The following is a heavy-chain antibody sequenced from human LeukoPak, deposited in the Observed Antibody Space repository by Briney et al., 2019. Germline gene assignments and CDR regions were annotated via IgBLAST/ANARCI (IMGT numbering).Heavy chain of an antibody. D-gene: IGHD6-19*01. CDR1: GFTFSSYS. J-gene: IGHJ3*02. Sequence: GGSLRLSCAASGFTFSSYSRNWVRQAPGKGLEWVSSISSSSSYIYYADSVKGRFTISRDNAKNSLYLQMNSLRAEDTAVYYCARDLSSGWPDAFDIWGQGTMVTVSS. V-gene: IGHV3-21*01. CDR3: ARDLSSGWPDAFDI. CDR2: ISSSSSYI.